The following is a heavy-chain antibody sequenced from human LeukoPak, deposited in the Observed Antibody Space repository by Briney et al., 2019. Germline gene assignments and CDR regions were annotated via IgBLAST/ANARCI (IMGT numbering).Heavy chain of an antibody. Sequence: SGTLSLTCAVSGGSISSSNWWSWVRQPPGKGLEWIGEIYHSGSTNYNPSLKSRVTISVDKSKNQFSLKLGSVTAADTAVYYCARDRTSTGPYYYYGMDVWGQGTTVTVSS. J-gene: IGHJ6*02. CDR1: GGSISSSNW. V-gene: IGHV4-4*02. D-gene: IGHD2-2*01. CDR3: ARDRTSTGPYYYYGMDV. CDR2: IYHSGST.